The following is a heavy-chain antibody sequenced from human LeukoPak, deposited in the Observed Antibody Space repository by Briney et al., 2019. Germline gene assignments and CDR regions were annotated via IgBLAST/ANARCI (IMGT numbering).Heavy chain of an antibody. D-gene: IGHD3-10*01. Sequence: ASVKVSCKASGYTFTGYYMHWVRQAPGQGLEWMGWINPNSGGTNYAQKFQGWVTMTRDTSISTAYMELSRLRSDDTAVYYCARDSMYYYGSGRSIDGMDVWGQGTTVTVSS. CDR3: ARDSMYYYGSGRSIDGMDV. J-gene: IGHJ6*02. CDR2: INPNSGGT. CDR1: GYTFTGYY. V-gene: IGHV1-2*04.